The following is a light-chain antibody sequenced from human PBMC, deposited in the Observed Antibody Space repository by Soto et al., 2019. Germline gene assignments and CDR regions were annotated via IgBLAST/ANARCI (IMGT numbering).Light chain of an antibody. CDR2: GAS. V-gene: IGKV3-20*01. CDR3: KLSDNSPIS. CDR1: QSISSSF. Sequence: DIMFTKSPCILSMSTAGRASRYCGASQSISSSFLAWYQQKPGQAPRLLIYGASSRATGIPDRFSGTGSETDLTLTISGLEPEDFAVYYCKLSDNSPISLGQGTRLEI. J-gene: IGKJ5*01.